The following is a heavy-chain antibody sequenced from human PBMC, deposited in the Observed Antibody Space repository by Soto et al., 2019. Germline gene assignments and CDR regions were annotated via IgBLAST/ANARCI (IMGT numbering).Heavy chain of an antibody. CDR1: GFTFSSYS. CDR2: ISSGSSYI. CDR3: AREDGDYWYFDL. V-gene: IGHV3-21*01. J-gene: IGHJ2*01. D-gene: IGHD4-17*01. Sequence: EVQLVESGGGLVKPGGSLRLSCAASGFTFSSYSMNWVRQAPGKGLEWVSSISSGSSYIYYADSVKGRFTISRDNAKNSLYLQMNSLRAEDTAVYYCAREDGDYWYFDLWGRGTLVTVSS.